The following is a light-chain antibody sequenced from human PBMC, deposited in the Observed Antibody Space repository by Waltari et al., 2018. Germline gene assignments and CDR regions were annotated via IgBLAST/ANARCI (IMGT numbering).Light chain of an antibody. CDR1: QDISNY. CDR2: DAA. Sequence: DIPMTQSPSSLSASVGDRVTITCQASQDISNYLNWYQKKPGKAPKLLIYDAANLETGVPSRFSGSGSGTDFTFTISSLQPEDIATYYCQQYENLPLTFGGGTKVEIK. J-gene: IGKJ4*01. CDR3: QQYENLPLT. V-gene: IGKV1-33*01.